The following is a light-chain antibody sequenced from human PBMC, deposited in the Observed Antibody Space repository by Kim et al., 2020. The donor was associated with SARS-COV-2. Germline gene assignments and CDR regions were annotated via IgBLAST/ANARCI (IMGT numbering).Light chain of an antibody. CDR1: QRLVYSDGNIY. V-gene: IGKV2-30*01. Sequence: PASNSGRSSQRLVYSDGNIYLNWFHQTTGQATRRLIYKVSNRDSGVPDRFSGRGSGTDFTLKISRVEAEYVGVYYCMQGTHWPFTFGPGTKVDIK. CDR2: KVS. J-gene: IGKJ3*01. CDR3: MQGTHWPFT.